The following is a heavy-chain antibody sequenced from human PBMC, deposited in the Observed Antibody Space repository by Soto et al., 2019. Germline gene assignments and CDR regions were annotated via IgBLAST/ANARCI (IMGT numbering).Heavy chain of an antibody. D-gene: IGHD4-17*01. CDR3: ARDIARRTVTTNSDY. V-gene: IGHV3-33*01. J-gene: IGHJ4*02. Sequence: QVQPVESGGGVVQPGRSLRLSCAASGFTFSSYGMHWVRQAPGKGLEWVAVIWYDGSNKYYADSVKGRFTISRDNSKNTLYLQMNSLRAEDTAVYYCARDIARRTVTTNSDYWGQGTLVTVSS. CDR1: GFTFSSYG. CDR2: IWYDGSNK.